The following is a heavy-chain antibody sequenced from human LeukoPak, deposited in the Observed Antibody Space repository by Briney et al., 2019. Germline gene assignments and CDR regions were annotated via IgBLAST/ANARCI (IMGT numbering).Heavy chain of an antibody. V-gene: IGHV3-7*01. CDR2: IKQDGSEK. CDR1: GFTFSSYS. CDR3: ARDPNYYDSSVVS. Sequence: GGSLRLSCAASGFTFSSYSMNWVRQAPGKGLEWVANIKQDGSEKYYVDSVKGRFTISRDNAKNSLYLQMNSLRAEDTAVYYCARDPNYYDSSVVSWGQGTLVTVSS. J-gene: IGHJ5*02. D-gene: IGHD3-22*01.